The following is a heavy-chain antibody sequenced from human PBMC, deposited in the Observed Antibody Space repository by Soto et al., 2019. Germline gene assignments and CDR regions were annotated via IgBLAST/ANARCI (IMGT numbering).Heavy chain of an antibody. V-gene: IGHV3-23*01. J-gene: IGHJ4*02. CDR1: GFTFSSYA. CDR2: ISGSGGST. Sequence: EVQLLESGGGLVQPGGSLRLSCAASGFTFSSYAMSWVRQAPGKGLEWVSAISGSGGSTYYADSVKGGFTISRDNSKNTLYLQMNSLRAEDTAVYDCAKDAIDYGSYLDNFVSWGQGTLVTVSS. CDR3: AKDAIDYGSYLDNFVS. D-gene: IGHD1-26*01.